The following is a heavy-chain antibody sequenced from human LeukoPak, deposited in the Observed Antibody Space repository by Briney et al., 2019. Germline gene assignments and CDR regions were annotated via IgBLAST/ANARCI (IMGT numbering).Heavy chain of an antibody. V-gene: IGHV3-21*01. CDR1: GFSLSSYS. Sequence: GGSLRLSCAASGFSLSSYSMNWVRQAPGKGLEWVSSITISSNFIYYADSVKGRFTISRDNAKNSLSLQMNSLRAEDTAVYYCVRDGGVSGYDLLDYWGQGTLVTVSS. D-gene: IGHD5-12*01. CDR2: ITISSNFI. CDR3: VRDGGVSGYDLLDY. J-gene: IGHJ4*02.